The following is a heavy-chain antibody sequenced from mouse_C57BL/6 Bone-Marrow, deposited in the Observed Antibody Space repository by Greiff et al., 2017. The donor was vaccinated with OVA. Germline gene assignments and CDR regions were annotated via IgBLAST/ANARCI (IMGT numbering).Heavy chain of an antibody. CDR3: ANYDSFDY. CDR1: GYTFTGYW. J-gene: IGHJ2*01. V-gene: IGHV1-64*01. Sequence: QVKLQQPGAELVKPGASVKLSCKASGYTFTGYWMHWVKQRPGQGLEWIGMIHPNSVSTTYNEKFTSKATLTVDKSSSTAYMELSSMTSEDTAVYYCANYDSFDYWGQGTTLTVSS. CDR2: IHPNSVST. D-gene: IGHD2-4*01.